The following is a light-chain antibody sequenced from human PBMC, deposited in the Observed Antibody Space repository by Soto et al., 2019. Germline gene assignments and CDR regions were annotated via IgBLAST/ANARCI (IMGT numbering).Light chain of an antibody. Sequence: ELVLTQSPGTLSLSPGDRATLSCRASQTVRNHYLAWYQQKPGQATRLLSYDASSRDTGIPDRVSGGGSGTYCTRTISRLETEDFAVYYCQQFSSYPLTFGGGTKVDIK. J-gene: IGKJ4*01. CDR2: DAS. CDR1: QTVRNHY. CDR3: QQFSSYPLT. V-gene: IGKV3-20*01.